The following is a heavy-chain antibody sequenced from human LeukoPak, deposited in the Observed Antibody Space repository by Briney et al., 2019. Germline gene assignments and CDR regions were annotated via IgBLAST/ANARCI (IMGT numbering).Heavy chain of an antibody. CDR3: AKGYCSGTSCYSDY. CDR2: ISGDGTYT. CDR1: KFTFRDYY. D-gene: IGHD2-2*02. Sequence: GGSLRLSCVDSKFTFRDYYMSWIRQAPGKGLEWVSYISGDGTYTNYADSVKGRFTISRDNAKNSLFLQMSSLRAEDTAVYYCAKGYCSGTSCYSDYWGQGTLVTVSS. V-gene: IGHV3-11*03. J-gene: IGHJ4*02.